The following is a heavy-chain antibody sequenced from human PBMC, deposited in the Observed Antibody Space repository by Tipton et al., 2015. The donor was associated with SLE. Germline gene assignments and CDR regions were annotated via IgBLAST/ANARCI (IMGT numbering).Heavy chain of an antibody. Sequence: LRLSCTVSGDSINSDSYYWGWIRQPPGKGLEWIGSIYSTGRAYYSPSLSSRLTIYLDMSKNEFYLDLRSVSAADTAIYYCVKERPGSGLDPWGQGTLVSVSS. CDR2: IYSTGRA. V-gene: IGHV4-39*07. D-gene: IGHD3-3*01. J-gene: IGHJ5*02. CDR3: VKERPGSGLDP. CDR1: GDSINSDSYY.